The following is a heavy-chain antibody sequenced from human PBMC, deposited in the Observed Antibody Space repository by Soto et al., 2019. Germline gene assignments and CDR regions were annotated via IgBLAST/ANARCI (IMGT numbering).Heavy chain of an antibody. CDR3: ASGNWDIVVVPDAPRGWFDP. V-gene: IGHV4-34*01. CDR1: GGSFSGYY. Sequence: QVQLQQWGAGLLKPSETLSLTCAVYGGSFSGYYWSWIRQPPGKGLAWIGEITRSGSTNYNPSLKRRVAISVDASKTRFALKVSSVTAADTAVYYCASGNWDIVVVPDAPRGWFDPWGEGNLVTVSS. CDR2: ITRSGST. J-gene: IGHJ5*02. D-gene: IGHD2-2*01.